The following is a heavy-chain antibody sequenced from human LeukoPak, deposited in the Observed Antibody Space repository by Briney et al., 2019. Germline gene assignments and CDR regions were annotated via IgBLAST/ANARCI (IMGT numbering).Heavy chain of an antibody. V-gene: IGHV4-34*01. CDR1: GGSFSGYR. D-gene: IGHD4-17*01. CDR2: INDRGRT. Sequence: SETLSLTCAVHGGSFSGYRWNWIRQSPSKGLEWIGEINDRGRTNYNPSLESRVTLSVDTSKKEFSLKLSAVTAADTAVYYCARDPTTVTSLPYYFDFWGQGTLVSVSS. J-gene: IGHJ4*02. CDR3: ARDPTTVTSLPYYFDF.